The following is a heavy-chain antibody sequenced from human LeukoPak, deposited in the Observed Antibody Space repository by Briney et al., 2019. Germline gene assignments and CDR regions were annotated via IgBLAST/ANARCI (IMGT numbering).Heavy chain of an antibody. Sequence: SETLSLTCTVSGGSISSYYWSWIRQPPGKGLEWIGYIYYSGSTNYNPSLKSRVTISVDTSKNQLSLKLSSVTAAVTAVYYCARDSSYYDILTGYFDYWGQGTLVTVSS. CDR2: IYYSGST. D-gene: IGHD3-9*01. J-gene: IGHJ4*02. V-gene: IGHV4-59*01. CDR3: ARDSSYYDILTGYFDY. CDR1: GGSISSYY.